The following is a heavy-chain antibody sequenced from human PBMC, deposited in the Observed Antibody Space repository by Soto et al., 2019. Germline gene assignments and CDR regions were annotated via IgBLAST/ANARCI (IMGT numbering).Heavy chain of an antibody. D-gene: IGHD2-2*01. CDR1: GFTFSDYW. CDR2: IKFDGSEK. Sequence: GGSLRLSCEASGFTFSDYWMSWVRQAPGKGPEWVANIKFDGSEKQYVDSVRGRFTISRDNSRNSLFLQMNSLRAGDTAVYYCVKDGGYCSSSTCYSPRNHYFDSWGQGTLVTVSS. J-gene: IGHJ4*02. CDR3: VKDGGYCSSSTCYSPRNHYFDS. V-gene: IGHV3-7*03.